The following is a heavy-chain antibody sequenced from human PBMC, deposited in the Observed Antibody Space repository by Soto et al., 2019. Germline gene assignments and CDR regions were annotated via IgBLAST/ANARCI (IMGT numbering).Heavy chain of an antibody. J-gene: IGHJ3*02. Sequence: ASVKVSCKASGYTFTSYGISWVRQAPGQGLEWMGWISTYNGNTNYAQKLQGRVTMTTDTSTSTAYMELRSLRSDDTAVYYCARDSRPGLAHDAFDIWGQGTMVTVSS. CDR3: ARDSRPGLAHDAFDI. CDR1: GYTFTSYG. V-gene: IGHV1-18*01. CDR2: ISTYNGNT. D-gene: IGHD4-17*01.